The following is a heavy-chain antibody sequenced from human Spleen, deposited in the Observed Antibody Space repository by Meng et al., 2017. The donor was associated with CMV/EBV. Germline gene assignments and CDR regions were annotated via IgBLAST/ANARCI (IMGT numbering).Heavy chain of an antibody. CDR2: MNGNSGYT. Sequence: ASVKVSCKTSGGTFGSYAVSWVRQAAGQGLEWMGWMNGNSGYTGYAQKFQGRVTMTRDTSINTAYMELTNLRSEDTAVYYCARVGITVAGTGVDYWGQGTLVTVSS. V-gene: IGHV1-8*02. CDR1: GGTFGSYA. J-gene: IGHJ4*02. CDR3: ARVGITVAGTGVDY. D-gene: IGHD6-19*01.